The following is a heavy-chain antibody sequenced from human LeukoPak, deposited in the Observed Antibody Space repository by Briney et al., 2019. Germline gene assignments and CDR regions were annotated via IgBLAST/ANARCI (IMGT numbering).Heavy chain of an antibody. J-gene: IGHJ2*01. CDR2: IYYSGST. CDR3: ARPIIEQWLVPNWYFDL. V-gene: IGHV4-39*01. Sequence: SETLSLTCTVSGGSISSSSYYWGWIRQPPGKGLEWIGSIYYSGSTYYNPSLKSRVTISVDTSKNQFSLKLSSVTAADTAVYYCARPIIEQWLVPNWYFDLWGRGTLVTVSS. CDR1: GGSISSSSYY. D-gene: IGHD6-19*01.